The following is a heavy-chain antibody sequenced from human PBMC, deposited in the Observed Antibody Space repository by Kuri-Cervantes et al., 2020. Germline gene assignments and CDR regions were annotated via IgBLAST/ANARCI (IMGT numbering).Heavy chain of an antibody. CDR3: AKEKGGYSYGWWRAEYYGMDV. CDR1: GFTFSNYN. D-gene: IGHD5-18*01. V-gene: IGHV3-21*01. J-gene: IGHJ6*02. CDR2: IGTSRNYI. Sequence: GESLKISCAASGFTFSNYNINWVRQAPGKGLEWVSSIGTSRNYIYYADSVKGRFTISRDNTKNSLYLQMNSLRAEDSAVYYCAKEKGGYSYGWWRAEYYGMDVWGQGTTVTVSS.